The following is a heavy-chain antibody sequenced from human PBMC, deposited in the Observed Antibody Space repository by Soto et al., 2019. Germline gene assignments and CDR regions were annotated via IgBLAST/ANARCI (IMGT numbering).Heavy chain of an antibody. J-gene: IGHJ6*02. CDR2: INTNSGGT. Sequence: QVQLVQSGAEVKKPGASVKVSCKASGYTFTGYYMHWVRQAPGQGLEWMGWINTNSGGTNYAQQFQGCVTMTRDTSISTADMELSRLRSDDTAVYYCARAPHFWSGYSGGYGMDVWGQGTTVTVSS. V-gene: IGHV1-2*04. D-gene: IGHD3-3*01. CDR3: ARAPHFWSGYSGGYGMDV. CDR1: GYTFTGYY.